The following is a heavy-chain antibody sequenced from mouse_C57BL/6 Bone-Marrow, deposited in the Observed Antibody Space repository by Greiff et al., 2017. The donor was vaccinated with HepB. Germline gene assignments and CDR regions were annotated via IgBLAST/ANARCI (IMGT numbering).Heavy chain of an antibody. CDR3: AREGYYYGSSSAWFAY. V-gene: IGHV1-26*01. D-gene: IGHD1-1*01. Sequence: VQLQQSGPELVKPGASVKISCKASGYTFTDYYMNWVKQSHGKSLEWIGDINPNNGGTSYNQKFKGKATLTVDKSSSTAYMELRSLPSEDSAVYYCAREGYYYGSSSAWFAYWGQGTLVTVSA. CDR1: GYTFTDYY. J-gene: IGHJ3*01. CDR2: INPNNGGT.